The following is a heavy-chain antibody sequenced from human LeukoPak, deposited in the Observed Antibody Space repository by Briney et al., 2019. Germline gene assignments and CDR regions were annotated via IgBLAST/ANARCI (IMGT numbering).Heavy chain of an antibody. CDR1: GFTFSQYW. D-gene: IGHD3-16*01. CDR2: IRQDGHEN. V-gene: IGHV3-7*03. J-gene: IGHJ6*02. CDR3: ARGGGLDV. Sequence: AGGSLRLSCAASGFTFSQYWMSWVRQAPGKGLEWVANIRQDGHENYYADSVKGRFTISRDNAKNSLYLQMSNLRAEDTAVYFCARGGGLDVWGQGATVTVSS.